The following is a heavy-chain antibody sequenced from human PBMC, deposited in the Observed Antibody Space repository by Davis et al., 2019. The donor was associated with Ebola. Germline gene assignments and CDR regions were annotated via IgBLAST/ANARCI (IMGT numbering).Heavy chain of an antibody. CDR3: AQVITMVQGVIHNWFDP. D-gene: IGHD3-10*01. V-gene: IGHV4-34*08. CDR1: GFTFSSYS. Sequence: PGGSLRLSCAASGFTFSSYSMNWVRQPPGKGLEWIGEINHSGSTNYNPSLKSRVTISVDTSKNQFSLKLSSVTAADTAVYYCAQVITMVQGVIHNWFDPWGQGTLVTVSS. J-gene: IGHJ5*02. CDR2: INHSGST.